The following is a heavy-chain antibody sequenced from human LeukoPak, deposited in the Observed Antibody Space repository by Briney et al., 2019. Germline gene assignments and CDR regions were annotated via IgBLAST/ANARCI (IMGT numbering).Heavy chain of an antibody. CDR1: GGPFSGYY. J-gene: IGHJ4*02. CDR3: ARDRYSSGWYYFDY. CDR2: INHSGST. D-gene: IGHD6-19*01. V-gene: IGHV4-34*01. Sequence: SETLSLTCAVYGGPFSGYYWSWIRQPPGKGLEWIGEINHSGSTNYNPSLKSRVTISVDTSKNQFSLKLSSVTAADTAVYYCARDRYSSGWYYFDYWGQGTLVTVSS.